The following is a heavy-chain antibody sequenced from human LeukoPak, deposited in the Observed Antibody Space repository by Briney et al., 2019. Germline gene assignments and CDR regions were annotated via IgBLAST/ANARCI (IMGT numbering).Heavy chain of an antibody. CDR1: GFTFSSYS. Sequence: GGSLRLSCAASGFTFSSYSMNWVRQAPGKGLEWVSYISSSSGTTYYADSVKGRFTISRDNAKNSLYLQMNSLRAEDTAVYYCASLEYYYGSGNYYWGQGTLVTVSS. CDR3: ASLEYYYGSGNYY. V-gene: IGHV3-48*01. CDR2: ISSSSGTT. D-gene: IGHD3-10*01. J-gene: IGHJ4*02.